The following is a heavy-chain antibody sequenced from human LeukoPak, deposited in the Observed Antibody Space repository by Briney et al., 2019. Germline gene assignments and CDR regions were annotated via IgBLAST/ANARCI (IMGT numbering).Heavy chain of an antibody. CDR1: GGSFSGYY. V-gene: IGHV4-34*01. D-gene: IGHD5-18*01. CDR2: INHRGST. J-gene: IGHJ4*02. CDR3: ARSRGYSYGYFDY. Sequence: SETLSLTCAVYGGSFSGYYWSWIRQPPGKGLEWIGEINHRGSTNYNPSLKSRVTISVDTSKNQFSLKLSSVTAADTAVYYCARSRGYSYGYFDYWGQGTLVTVSS.